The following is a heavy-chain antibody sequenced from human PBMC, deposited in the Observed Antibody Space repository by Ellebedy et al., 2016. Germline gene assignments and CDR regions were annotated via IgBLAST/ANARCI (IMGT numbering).Heavy chain of an antibody. CDR3: ARLVVVPAAIWYFDL. J-gene: IGHJ2*01. CDR2: IYPGDSDT. Sequence: GESLKISXKGSGYSFTSYWIGWVRQMPGKGLEWMGIIYPGDSDTRYSPSFQGQVTISADKSISTAYLQWSSLKASDTAMYYCARLVVVPAAIWYFDLWGRGTLVTVSS. D-gene: IGHD2-2*01. V-gene: IGHV5-51*01. CDR1: GYSFTSYW.